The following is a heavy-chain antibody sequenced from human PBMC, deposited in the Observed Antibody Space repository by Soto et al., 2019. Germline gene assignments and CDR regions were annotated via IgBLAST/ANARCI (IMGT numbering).Heavy chain of an antibody. CDR3: ARRQGPHDY. CDR2: IYYSGST. V-gene: IGHV4-59*01. J-gene: IGHJ4*02. Sequence: ETLSLTCTVSGGSISSYYWSWIRQPPGKGLEWIGYIYYSGSTNYNPSLKSRVTISVDTSRNQFSLKLSSVTAADTAVYYCARRQGPHDYWGQGTLVTVSS. CDR1: GGSISSYY.